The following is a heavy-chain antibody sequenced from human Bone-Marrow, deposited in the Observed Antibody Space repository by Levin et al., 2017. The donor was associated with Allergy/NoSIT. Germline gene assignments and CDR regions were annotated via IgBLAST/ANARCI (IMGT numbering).Heavy chain of an antibody. J-gene: IGHJ4*02. CDR3: ARDRAASAVAGPYYFDC. V-gene: IGHV3-21*01. CDR2: ISSRSNYI. D-gene: IGHD6-19*01. CDR1: GFTFSSYS. Sequence: GESLKISCAASGFTFSSYSMNWVRQAPGQGLEWVSSISSRSNYIYYADSVKGRVTISRDNAKHSLYLQMNSLRVDDTAVYYCARDRAASAVAGPYYFDCWGQGTLVTVSS.